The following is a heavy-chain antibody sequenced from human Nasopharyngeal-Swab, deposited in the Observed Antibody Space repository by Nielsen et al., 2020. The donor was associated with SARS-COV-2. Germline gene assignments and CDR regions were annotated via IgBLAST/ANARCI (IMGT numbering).Heavy chain of an antibody. CDR3: IYMQKNYFYYMDV. V-gene: IGHV3-15*01. Sequence: GESLKISCAASGFTFSNAWMSWVRQAPGKGLEWVGRIKSKTDGGTTDYAAPVTGRFTISRDDSKNTLYLQMNSLKSEDTAVYYCIYMQKNYFYYMDVWGKGTTVTVSS. D-gene: IGHD2-2*02. CDR1: GFTFSNAW. CDR2: IKSKTDGGTT. J-gene: IGHJ6*03.